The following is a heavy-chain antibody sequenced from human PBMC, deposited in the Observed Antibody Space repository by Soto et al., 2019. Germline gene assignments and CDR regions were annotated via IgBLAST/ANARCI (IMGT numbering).Heavy chain of an antibody. CDR1: GGSISSSSYY. Sequence: SETLSLTCTVSGGSISSSSYYWGWIRQPPGKGLEWIGEINHSGSTNYNPSLKSRVTISVDTSKNQFSLKLSLVTAADTAVYYCARINESSGYYYYYGMDVWGQGTTVTVSS. V-gene: IGHV4-39*07. D-gene: IGHD3-22*01. J-gene: IGHJ6*02. CDR2: INHSGST. CDR3: ARINESSGYYYYYGMDV.